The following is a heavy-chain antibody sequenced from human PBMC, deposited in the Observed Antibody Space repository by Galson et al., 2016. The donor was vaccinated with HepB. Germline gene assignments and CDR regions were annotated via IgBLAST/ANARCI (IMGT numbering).Heavy chain of an antibody. CDR3: ARLRFLEWSFVRYFDY. D-gene: IGHD3-3*01. CDR2: ISYSEIT. Sequence: TLSLTCTVSGGSISSGGYYWSWIRQHPGKGLEWIGFISYSEITYYNPSLKSRVNISVYPSKNQFSLKVSSVTAADTAVYYCARLRFLEWSFVRYFDYWGQGTLVTVSS. CDR1: GGSISSGGYY. V-gene: IGHV4-31*03. J-gene: IGHJ4*02.